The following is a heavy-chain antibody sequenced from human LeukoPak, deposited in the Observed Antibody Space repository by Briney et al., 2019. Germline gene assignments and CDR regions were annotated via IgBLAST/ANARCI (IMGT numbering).Heavy chain of an antibody. V-gene: IGHV1-2*02. D-gene: IGHD5-18*01. CDR3: ARRRVDTAMVRNAFDI. CDR1: GYTFTGYY. CDR2: INPNSGGT. Sequence: ASVKVSCKASGYTFTGYYMHWVRQAPGQGLEWMGWINPNSGGTNYAQKFQGRVTMTRDTSISTAYMELSRLRSDDTAMYYCARRRVDTAMVRNAFDIWGQGTMVTVSS. J-gene: IGHJ3*02.